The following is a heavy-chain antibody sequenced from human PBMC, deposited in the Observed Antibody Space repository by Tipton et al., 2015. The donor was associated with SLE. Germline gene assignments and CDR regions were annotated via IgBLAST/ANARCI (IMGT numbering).Heavy chain of an antibody. D-gene: IGHD5-18*01. CDR2: IYHSGST. V-gene: IGHV4-38-2*01. CDR1: GYSISSGYY. J-gene: IGHJ4*02. CDR3: ARVDTPMDFDY. Sequence: TLSLTCAVSGYSISSGYYWGWIRQPPGKGLEWIGSIYHSGSTYYNPSLKSRVTISVDTSKNQFSLKLSSVTAADTAVYYCARVDTPMDFDYWGQGTLVTVSS.